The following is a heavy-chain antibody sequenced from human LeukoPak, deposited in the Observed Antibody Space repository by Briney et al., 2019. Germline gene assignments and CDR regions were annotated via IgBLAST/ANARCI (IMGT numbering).Heavy chain of an antibody. CDR1: GGTFSSYA. Sequence: SVKVSCKASGGTFSSYAISWVRQAPGQGLEWMGRIIPIFGTANYAQKFQGRVTITTDESTSTAYMELSSLRSEDTAVYYCAREIGSRGWYYFDYWGQGALVTVSS. CDR3: AREIGSRGWYYFDY. D-gene: IGHD6-19*01. J-gene: IGHJ4*02. V-gene: IGHV1-69*05. CDR2: IIPIFGTA.